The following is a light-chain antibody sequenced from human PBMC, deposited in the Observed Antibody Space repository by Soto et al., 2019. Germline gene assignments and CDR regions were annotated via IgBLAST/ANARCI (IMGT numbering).Light chain of an antibody. CDR3: QQRSNWPPEGT. V-gene: IGKV3-11*01. CDR2: DAS. CDR1: QSVSSY. J-gene: IGKJ1*01. Sequence: IVLTHSPATLSLSPGERATLSCRASQSVSSYLAWYQQKPGQAPRLLIYDASNRATGIPARFSGSGSGTDFTLTISSLEPEDFAVYYCQQRSNWPPEGTFGQGTKVDIK.